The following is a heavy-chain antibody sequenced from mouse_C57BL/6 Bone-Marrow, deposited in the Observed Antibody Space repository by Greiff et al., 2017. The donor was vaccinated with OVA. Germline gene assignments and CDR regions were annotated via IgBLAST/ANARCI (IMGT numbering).Heavy chain of an antibody. CDR3: ARSLITTVVATGFDY. CDR1: GFTFSDYG. D-gene: IGHD1-1*01. Sequence: EVQGVESGGGLVKPGGSLKLSCAASGFTFSDYGMHWVRQAPEKGLEWVAYISSGSSTIYYADTVKGRFTISRDNAKNTLFLQMTSLRSEDTAMYYCARSLITTVVATGFDYWGQGTTLTVSS. V-gene: IGHV5-17*01. CDR2: ISSGSSTI. J-gene: IGHJ2*01.